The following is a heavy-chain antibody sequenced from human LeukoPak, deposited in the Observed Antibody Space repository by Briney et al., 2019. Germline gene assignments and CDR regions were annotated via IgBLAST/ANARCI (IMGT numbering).Heavy chain of an antibody. CDR1: GFTFSSYA. CDR2: ISYDGSNE. Sequence: GGSLRLSCAASGFTFSSYAMHWVRQAPGKGLEWVAVISYDGSNEYYADSVKGRFTISRDNSKNTLYLQMNSLRAEDTAVYYCARDREMTFDYWGQGTLVTVSP. CDR3: ARDREMTFDY. J-gene: IGHJ4*02. D-gene: IGHD2-21*02. V-gene: IGHV3-30-3*01.